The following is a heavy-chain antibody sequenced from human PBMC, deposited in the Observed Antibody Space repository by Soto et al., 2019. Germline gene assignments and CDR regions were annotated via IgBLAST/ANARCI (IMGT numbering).Heavy chain of an antibody. CDR2: IRSKGDGGAT. CDR1: GITLSNAW. Sequence: EVQLAESGGGLVEPGGSLRLSCAGSGITLSNAWKNWVRQAAGKGLEWVGRIRSKGDGGATEYAAPVKGRFTFSRDDSENTLFLQMSALKPEDTGVYFCTSTRPGTNVFDIWGPGTMVIVSS. CDR3: TSTRPGTNVFDI. J-gene: IGHJ3*02. V-gene: IGHV3-15*01. D-gene: IGHD1-1*01.